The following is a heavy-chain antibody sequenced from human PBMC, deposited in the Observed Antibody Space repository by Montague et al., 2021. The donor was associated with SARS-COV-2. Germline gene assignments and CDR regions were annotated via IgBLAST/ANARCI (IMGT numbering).Heavy chain of an antibody. CDR3: ARHVYDILTGYYTYCYFEL. Sequence: SETLSLTCTVSGGSISSSSYYWGWVRQPPGKGLEWIGSIYYSGSTYYNPSLKSRVTISVDTSKNQFSLKLSSVTAADTAVYYCARHVYDILTGYYTYCYFELWGRGTLVTVSS. V-gene: IGHV4-39*01. CDR1: GGSISSSSYY. J-gene: IGHJ2*01. D-gene: IGHD3-9*01. CDR2: IYYSGST.